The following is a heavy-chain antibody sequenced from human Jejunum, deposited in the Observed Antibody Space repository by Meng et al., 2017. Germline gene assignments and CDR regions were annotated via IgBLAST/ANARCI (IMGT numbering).Heavy chain of an antibody. D-gene: IGHD2-15*01. J-gene: IGHJ4*02. CDR3: AQEGLSGGGLDY. Sequence: QVQLVESGGVVVQPGGSLSLSCADSGFTFSSYNMHWVRQAPDKGLEWVALISSDGSHQYYADSVKGRFTISRDNSKSTLYLQMSSLRPDDTAVYYCAQEGLSGGGLDYWGQGTLVTVSS. CDR2: ISSDGSHQ. V-gene: IGHV3-30*18. CDR1: GFTFSSYN.